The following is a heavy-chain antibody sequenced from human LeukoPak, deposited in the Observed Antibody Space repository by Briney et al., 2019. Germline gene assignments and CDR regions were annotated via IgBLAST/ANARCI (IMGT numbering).Heavy chain of an antibody. CDR3: ARYYYGSGSYPDAYYHYGMDV. V-gene: IGHV4-31*03. CDR1: GGSISSGGYY. D-gene: IGHD3-10*01. J-gene: IGHJ6*04. CDR2: IYYSGST. Sequence: SQPLSLPCTVSGGSISSGGYYWSWIRQHPGQGLGWIGYIYYSGSTYYNPSLKSRVTISVDTSKIQFSLKLSSVTAADTAVYYCARYYYGSGSYPDAYYHYGMDVWGKGTTVTVSS.